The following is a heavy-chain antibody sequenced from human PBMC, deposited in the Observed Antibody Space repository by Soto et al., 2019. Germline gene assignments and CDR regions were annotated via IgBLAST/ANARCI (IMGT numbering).Heavy chain of an antibody. CDR2: INAGNGNT. Sequence: ASVKVSCKASGYTFTGYAMHWVRQAPGQRLEWMGWINAGNGNTKYSQKFQGRVTITRDTSASTAYMELSSLRSEDTAVYYCARSIVVVTALDYWGQGTTVTVSS. V-gene: IGHV1-3*01. J-gene: IGHJ4*03. CDR1: GYTFTGYA. D-gene: IGHD2-21*02. CDR3: ARSIVVVTALDY.